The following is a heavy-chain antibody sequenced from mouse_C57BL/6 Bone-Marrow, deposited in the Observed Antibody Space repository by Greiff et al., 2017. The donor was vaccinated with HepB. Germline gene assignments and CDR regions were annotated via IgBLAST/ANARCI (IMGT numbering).Heavy chain of an antibody. CDR2: ISSGGSYT. Sequence: EVQLQESGGDLVKPGGSLKLSCAASGFTFSSYGMSWVRQTPDKRLEWVATISSGGSYTYYPDSVKGRFTISRDNAKNTLYLQMSSLKSEDTAMYYCARHKRFAYWGQGTLVTVSA. CDR3: ARHKRFAY. CDR1: GFTFSSYG. V-gene: IGHV5-6*01. J-gene: IGHJ3*01.